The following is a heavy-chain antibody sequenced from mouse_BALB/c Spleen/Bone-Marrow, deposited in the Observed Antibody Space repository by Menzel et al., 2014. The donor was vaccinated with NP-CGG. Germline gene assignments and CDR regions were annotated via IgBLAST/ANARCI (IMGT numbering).Heavy chain of an antibody. V-gene: IGHV1-54*01. J-gene: IGHJ4*01. CDR3: ARDGDYDEGYAMDY. D-gene: IGHD2-4*01. CDR2: INPGSGGT. CDR1: GYAFTNYL. Sequence: QVQLQQSGAELVRPGTSVKVSCKASGYAFTNYLIEWVKQRPGQGLEWIGVINPGSGGTNYNEKFKGKATLTADKSSSTAYMQLSSLTSDDSAVYFWARDGDYDEGYAMDYWGQGTSVTVSS.